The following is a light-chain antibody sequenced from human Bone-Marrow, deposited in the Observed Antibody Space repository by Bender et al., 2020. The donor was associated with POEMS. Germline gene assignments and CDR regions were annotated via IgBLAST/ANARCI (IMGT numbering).Light chain of an antibody. CDR2: EGS. V-gene: IGLV2-23*01. Sequence: QSALAQPASVSGSPGQSVTISCTGTSSDVGGYNHVSWYQQHPGKAPRLIIYEGSKRPSGVSHRFAGSESGYTASLTISGLQTEDEADYYYCSYAAGSAYVFGTGTKVTVL. CDR1: SSDVGGYNH. CDR3: CSYAAGSAYV. J-gene: IGLJ1*01.